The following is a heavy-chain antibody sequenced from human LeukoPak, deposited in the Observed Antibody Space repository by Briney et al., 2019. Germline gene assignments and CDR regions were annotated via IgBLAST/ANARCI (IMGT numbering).Heavy chain of an antibody. Sequence: GGSLRLSCAASGITFNSYWMSWVRQAPGKGLEWVANIKQDGSEKYYVDSVKGRFTISRDNAKNSLYLQMNSLRAEDTAVYYCARESGSVNFDYWGQGTLVTVSS. D-gene: IGHD3-10*01. CDR1: GITFNSYW. CDR2: IKQDGSEK. V-gene: IGHV3-7*01. J-gene: IGHJ4*02. CDR3: ARESGSVNFDY.